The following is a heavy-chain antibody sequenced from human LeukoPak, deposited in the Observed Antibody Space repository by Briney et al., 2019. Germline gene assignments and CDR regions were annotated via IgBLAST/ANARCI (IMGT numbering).Heavy chain of an antibody. Sequence: GGSLRLSCAASGFTSNSYSMNWVRQAPGKGLEWVSSISSSSSYIYYADSVKGRFTISRDNAKNSLHLQMNSLRAEDTAVYYCAKNYYDSSGLFDYWGQGTLVIVSS. V-gene: IGHV3-21*01. CDR2: ISSSSSYI. J-gene: IGHJ4*02. D-gene: IGHD3-22*01. CDR1: GFTSNSYS. CDR3: AKNYYDSSGLFDY.